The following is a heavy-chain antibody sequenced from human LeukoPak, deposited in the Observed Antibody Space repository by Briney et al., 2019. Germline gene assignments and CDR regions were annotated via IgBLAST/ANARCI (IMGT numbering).Heavy chain of an antibody. CDR2: IFHTGDT. CDR1: GVSITDYY. J-gene: IGHJ4*02. Sequence: SETLSLTCTVSGVSITDYYWSWIRQPPGKGLEWIAYIFHTGDTRYNPFLQSRIIISLDMSKNQFSLKLRSVTAADTALYYCARHPLRGGFDFWGQGALVTVSS. CDR3: ARHPLRGGFDF. V-gene: IGHV4-59*08.